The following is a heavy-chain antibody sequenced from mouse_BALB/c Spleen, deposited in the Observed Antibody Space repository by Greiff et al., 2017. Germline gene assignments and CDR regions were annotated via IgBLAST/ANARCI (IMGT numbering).Heavy chain of an antibody. D-gene: IGHD1-3*01. CDR1: GYTFTSYW. CDR3: ARERESYYYAMDY. J-gene: IGHJ4*01. V-gene: IGHV1-7*01. Sequence: QVQLKQSGAELAKPGASVKMSCKASGYTFTSYWMHWVKQRPGQGLEWIGYINPSTGYTEYNQKFKDKATLTADKSSSTAYMQLSSLTSEDSAVYYCARERESYYYAMDYWGQGTSVTVSS. CDR2: INPSTGYT.